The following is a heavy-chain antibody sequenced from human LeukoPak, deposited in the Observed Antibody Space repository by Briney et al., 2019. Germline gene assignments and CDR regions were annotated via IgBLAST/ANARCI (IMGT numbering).Heavy chain of an antibody. CDR3: AKVHRALLWFGELLSYFDY. CDR1: GFTFSSYA. D-gene: IGHD3-10*01. J-gene: IGHJ4*02. V-gene: IGHV3-23*01. Sequence: PGGSLRLSCAASGFTFSSYAMSWVRQAPGKGLEWVSAISGSGGSTYYADSVKGRFTVSRDNSKNTLYLQMNSLRAEDTAVYYCAKVHRALLWFGELLSYFDYWGQGTLVTVSS. CDR2: ISGSGGST.